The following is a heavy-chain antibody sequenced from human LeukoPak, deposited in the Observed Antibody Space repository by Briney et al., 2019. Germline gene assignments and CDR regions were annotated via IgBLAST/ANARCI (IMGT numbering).Heavy chain of an antibody. CDR1: GFTFSNHG. J-gene: IGHJ3*02. D-gene: IGHD2-2*01. V-gene: IGHV3-21*01. CDR2: ISSSSSYI. CDR3: ARDNGGYCSSTSCADDAFDI. Sequence: PGGSLRLSCAASGFTFSNHGMNWVRQAPGKGLEWVSSISSSSSYIYYADSVKGRFTISRDNAKNSLYLQMNSLRAEDTAVYYCARDNGGYCSSTSCADDAFDIWGQGTMVTVSS.